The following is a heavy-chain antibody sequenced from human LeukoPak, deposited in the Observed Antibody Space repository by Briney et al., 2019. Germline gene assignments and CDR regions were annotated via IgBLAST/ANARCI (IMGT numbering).Heavy chain of an antibody. V-gene: IGHV3-30*18. D-gene: IGHD3-22*01. CDR1: GFTFSSYG. Sequence: GRSLRLSCAASGFTFSSYGMHWVRQAPGKGLEWVAVISYDGSNKYYADSVKGRFTISRDNSKNTLYLQMNSLRAEDTAVYYCAKTYYYDSSGFSAFDLWGQGTLVTVSS. CDR2: ISYDGSNK. J-gene: IGHJ5*02. CDR3: AKTYYYDSSGFSAFDL.